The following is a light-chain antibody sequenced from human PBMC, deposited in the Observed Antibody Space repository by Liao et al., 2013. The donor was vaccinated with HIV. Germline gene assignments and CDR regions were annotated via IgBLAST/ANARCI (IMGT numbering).Light chain of an antibody. CDR1: NIGSKS. J-gene: IGLJ2*01. CDR3: QAWDSSTAV. V-gene: IGLV3-21*01. Sequence: SYVLTQPPSVSVAPGKTARITCGGNNIGSKSVHWHQQKPGQAPVLVIYYDGDRPSGIPERFSGSNSGNTATLTISGTQAMDEADYYCQAWDSSTAVFGGGTKLTVL. CDR2: YDG.